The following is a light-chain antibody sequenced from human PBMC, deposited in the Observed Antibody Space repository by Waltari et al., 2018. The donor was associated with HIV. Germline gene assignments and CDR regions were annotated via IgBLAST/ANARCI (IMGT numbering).Light chain of an antibody. CDR1: QSVLYSSNNKNY. CDR3: QQYYSTVT. J-gene: IGKJ1*01. CDR2: WAS. V-gene: IGKV4-1*01. Sequence: DIVMTQSPDSLAVSLGERATINCKSSQSVLYSSNNKNYLAWYQQKPGQPPKLLIYWASTRESGVPDRFSGGGSGTDVTLTISSLQAEDVAVYYCQQYYSTVTFGQGTKVEIK.